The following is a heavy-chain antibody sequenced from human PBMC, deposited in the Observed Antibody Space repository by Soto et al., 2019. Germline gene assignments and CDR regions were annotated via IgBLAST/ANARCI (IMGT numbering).Heavy chain of an antibody. V-gene: IGHV1-46*01. CDR2: INPSGGST. Sequence: GASVKVSCKASGYTFTSYYMHWVRQAPGQGLAWMGIINPSGGSTSYAQKFQGRVTMTRDTSTRTVYMELSSLRSEDTAVYYCARGGQPISSSARHWFDPWGQGTLVTVSS. CDR1: GYTFTSYY. D-gene: IGHD6-6*01. CDR3: ARGGQPISSSARHWFDP. J-gene: IGHJ5*02.